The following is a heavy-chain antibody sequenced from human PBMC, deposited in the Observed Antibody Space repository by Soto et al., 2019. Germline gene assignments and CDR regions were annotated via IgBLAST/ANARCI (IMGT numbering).Heavy chain of an antibody. CDR3: ARVPGIVGATHFDY. CDR2: IFHSGST. V-gene: IGHV4-4*02. J-gene: IGHJ4*02. D-gene: IGHD1-26*01. CDR1: GDSISSSNW. Sequence: QVQLQESGPGLVKPSGTLSLTCAVSGDSISSSNWWSWVHQPPGKGLEWIGEIFHSGSTNYNPSLKSRVTISVDKSKNQFSLRLSSVTAADTAVYYCARVPGIVGATHFDYWGQGTLITVSS.